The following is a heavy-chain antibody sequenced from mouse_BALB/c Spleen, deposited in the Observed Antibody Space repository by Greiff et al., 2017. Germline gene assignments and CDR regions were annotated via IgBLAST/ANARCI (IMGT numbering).Heavy chain of an antibody. D-gene: IGHD2-1*01. CDR2: IRLKSNNYAT. CDR3: TRMVTYYFDY. Sequence: EVKVEESGGGLVQPGGSMKLSCVASGFTFSNYWMNWVRQSPEKGLEWVAEIRLKSNNYATHYAESVKGRFTISRDDSKSSVYLQMNNLRAEDTGIYYCTRMVTYYFDYWGQGTTLTVSS. V-gene: IGHV6-6*02. CDR1: GFTFSNYW. J-gene: IGHJ2*01.